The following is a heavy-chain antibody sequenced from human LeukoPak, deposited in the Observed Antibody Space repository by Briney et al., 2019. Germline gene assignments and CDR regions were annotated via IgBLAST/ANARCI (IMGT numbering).Heavy chain of an antibody. D-gene: IGHD6-13*01. Sequence: PGGSLRLSCVASGFIFSNYWMSWVRQVPGKGLEWVANIKQDGSEKYYVDSVKGRFTISRDNAKNSPYLQMNSLRAEDTAVYFCARGASSWYSTSPNFDYWGQGTLVTVSS. CDR3: ARGASSWYSTSPNFDY. CDR1: GFIFSNYW. V-gene: IGHV3-7*01. J-gene: IGHJ4*02. CDR2: IKQDGSEK.